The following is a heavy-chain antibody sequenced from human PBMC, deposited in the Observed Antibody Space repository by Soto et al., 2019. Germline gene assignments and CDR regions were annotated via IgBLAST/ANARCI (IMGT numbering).Heavy chain of an antibody. V-gene: IGHV3-48*02. CDR3: ARESSGYLDS. CDR1: GFSFSVYS. J-gene: IGHJ4*02. Sequence: EVQLVESGGGLVQPGGSLRLSCAASGFSFSVYSMNWFRQAPGRGVEWVSNIGASSSTIYYADSVKGRFTISRDNAKNSLYLQLSSLRDEDTAIYYCARESSGYLDSWGQGTLVTVSS. D-gene: IGHD3-22*01. CDR2: IGASSSTI.